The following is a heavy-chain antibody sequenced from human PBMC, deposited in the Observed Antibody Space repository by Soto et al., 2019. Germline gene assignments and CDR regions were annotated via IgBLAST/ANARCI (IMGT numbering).Heavy chain of an antibody. CDR1: GFTLSGRS. CDR2: IDNAGTDS. V-gene: IGHV3-74*01. J-gene: IGHJ6*04. D-gene: IGHD3-10*01. CDR3: ARRWFGPDV. Sequence: EVQLVESGGGLVQPGGSLRLSCAASGFTLSGRSMHWVRQAPGKGLVWVSGIDNAGTDSTYADSVKGRFTSSRDNAKNMLYRQMNSRRVEDMAVYYCARRWFGPDVRGKWTTVSVSS.